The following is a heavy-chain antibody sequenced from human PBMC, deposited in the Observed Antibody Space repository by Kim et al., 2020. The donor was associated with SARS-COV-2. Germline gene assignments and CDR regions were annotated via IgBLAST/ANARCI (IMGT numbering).Heavy chain of an antibody. J-gene: IGHJ2*01. CDR1: GGTFSSYA. CDR3: ARDVAARPPSYWYFDL. V-gene: IGHV1-69*13. CDR2: IIPIFGTA. D-gene: IGHD6-6*01. Sequence: SVKVSCKASGGTFSSYAISWVRQAPGQGLEWMGGIIPIFGTANYAQKFQGRVTITADESTSTAYMELSSLRSEDTAVYYCARDVAARPPSYWYFDLWGRGTLVTVSS.